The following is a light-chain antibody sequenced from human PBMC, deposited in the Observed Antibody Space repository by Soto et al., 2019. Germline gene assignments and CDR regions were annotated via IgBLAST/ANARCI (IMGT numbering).Light chain of an antibody. CDR1: SSDVGSYNR. CDR2: EVS. CDR3: NSYTTSSTYVV. J-gene: IGLJ2*01. Sequence: QSVLTQPPSVSGSPGQSVTISCTGTSSDVGSYNRVSWYQQPPGTAPKLIIYEVSYRPSGVPDRFSGSKSGNTASLTISGLQPEDEADYYCNSYTTSSTYVVFGGGTQLTVL. V-gene: IGLV2-18*02.